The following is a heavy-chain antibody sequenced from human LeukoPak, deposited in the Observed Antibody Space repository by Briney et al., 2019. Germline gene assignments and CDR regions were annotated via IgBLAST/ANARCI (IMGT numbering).Heavy chain of an antibody. V-gene: IGHV3-48*02. J-gene: IGHJ4*02. Sequence: GGSLRFSYAASGFTFSAYSMNWVRQAPGKGLEWVSYISSSSGTIYYGDSVKGRFTISRDNAKNSLYLQMSSLRDEDTAVYYCATGDYGDLWDYWGQGTLVTVSS. D-gene: IGHD4-17*01. CDR1: GFTFSAYS. CDR3: ATGDYGDLWDY. CDR2: ISSSSGTI.